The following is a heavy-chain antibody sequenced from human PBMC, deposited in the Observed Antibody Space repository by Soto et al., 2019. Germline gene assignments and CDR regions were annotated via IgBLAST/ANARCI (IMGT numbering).Heavy chain of an antibody. CDR2: IYHRGTT. CDR1: GGSISISNW. Sequence: SETLSLTCAVSGGSISISNWWSWVRQPPGKGLEWIGEIYHRGTTNYNPSLKSRVTMSVDMSKNQFSLNLTSVTAADTAVYFCARGVSPDYWGQGTLVTVSS. J-gene: IGHJ4*02. V-gene: IGHV4-4*02. CDR3: ARGVSPDY.